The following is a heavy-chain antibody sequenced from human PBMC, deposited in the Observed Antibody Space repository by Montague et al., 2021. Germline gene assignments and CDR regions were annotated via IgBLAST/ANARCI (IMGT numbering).Heavy chain of an antibody. Sequence: CAISGDSVSSNRATWNWIRQSPSRGLERLGRTYYRSKWYNENAVSVKSRVTVIADSSKNQFSLHLTSVSPEDTALYFCARGGGGATATLFDPWGRGTLVTVSS. CDR2: TYYRSKWYN. CDR3: ARGGGGATATLFDP. D-gene: IGHD2-15*01. V-gene: IGHV6-1*01. J-gene: IGHJ5*02. CDR1: GDSVSSNRAT.